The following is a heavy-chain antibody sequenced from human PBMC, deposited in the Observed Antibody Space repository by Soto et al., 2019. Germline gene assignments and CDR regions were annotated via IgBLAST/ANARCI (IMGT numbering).Heavy chain of an antibody. J-gene: IGHJ4*02. CDR2: IYSGGST. D-gene: IGHD3-22*01. CDR1: EFPVSSND. CDR3: ARVIREDTDRYYYDTYYFDY. V-gene: IGHV3-53*01. Sequence: PGGSLSLSCAASEFPVSSNDMTWVRQAPGKGLEWVSVIYSGGSTYYADSVKGRFTISRDNSKNTLYLQMNSLRAEDTAVYYCARVIREDTDRYYYDTYYFDYWGQGTLVTVSS.